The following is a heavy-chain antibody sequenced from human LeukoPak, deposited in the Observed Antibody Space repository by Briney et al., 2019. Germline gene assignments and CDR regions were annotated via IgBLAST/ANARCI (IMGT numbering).Heavy chain of an antibody. Sequence: SVKVSCKASGCTFTSYAISWVRQAPGQGLEWMGRIIPIFGTANYAQKFQGRVTITTDESTSTAYMELSSLRSEDTAVYYCASEVHRYCSGGSCYFNDWGQGTLVTVSS. V-gene: IGHV1-69*05. D-gene: IGHD2-15*01. J-gene: IGHJ4*02. CDR2: IIPIFGTA. CDR1: GCTFTSYA. CDR3: ASEVHRYCSGGSCYFND.